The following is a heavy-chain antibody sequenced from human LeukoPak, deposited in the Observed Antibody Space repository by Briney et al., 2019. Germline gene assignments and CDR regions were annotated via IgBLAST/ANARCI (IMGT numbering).Heavy chain of an antibody. V-gene: IGHV7-4-1*02. D-gene: IGHD7-27*01. CDR2: INTNTGNP. Sequence: ASVTVSCKAYGYTFTSYAMNWVRQAPGQGLEWMGWINTNTGNPTYAQGLTGRFVFSLATSVSTAYLQISSLKADDTAVYYCARGVQAWGSGNYYYLDVWGKGTTVTVSS. J-gene: IGHJ6*03. CDR1: GYTFTSYA. CDR3: ARGVQAWGSGNYYYLDV.